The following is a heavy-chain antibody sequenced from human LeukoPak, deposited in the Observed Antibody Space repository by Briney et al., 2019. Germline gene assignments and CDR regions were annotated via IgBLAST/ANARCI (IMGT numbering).Heavy chain of an antibody. Sequence: GGSLRLSCAASGFTFSSYSMNWVRQAPGKGLEWVSYISSSSSTIYYADSVKGRFTISRDNSKNTLYLQMNSLRAEDTAVYYCAKEKSSSWNYFDYWGQGTLVTVSS. CDR3: AKEKSSSWNYFDY. CDR1: GFTFSSYS. J-gene: IGHJ4*02. D-gene: IGHD6-13*01. V-gene: IGHV3-48*01. CDR2: ISSSSSTI.